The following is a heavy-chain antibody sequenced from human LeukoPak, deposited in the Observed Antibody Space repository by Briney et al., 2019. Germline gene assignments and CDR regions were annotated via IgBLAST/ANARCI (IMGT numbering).Heavy chain of an antibody. J-gene: IGHJ4*02. Sequence: GGSLRLSCAASGFTFSGYGMHWVRQAPGKGLEWVAFIRYDGSNKYYADSVKGRFTISRDNSKNTLYLQMSSLRAEDTAVYYCAKDEGSAIDYGDYNIQDSALQYWGQGTLVTVSS. V-gene: IGHV3-30*02. CDR3: AKDEGSAIDYGDYNIQDSALQY. CDR2: IRYDGSNK. CDR1: GFTFSGYG. D-gene: IGHD4-17*01.